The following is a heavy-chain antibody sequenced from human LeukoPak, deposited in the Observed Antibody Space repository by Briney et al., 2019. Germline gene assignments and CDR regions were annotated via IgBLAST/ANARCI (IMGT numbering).Heavy chain of an antibody. CDR1: GFTFSSYS. CDR2: ISSSSSYI. D-gene: IGHD4-17*01. Sequence: KPGGSLRLSCAASGFTFSSYSMNWVRQAPGKGLEWVSSISSSSSYIYYADSVKGRLTISRDNAKNSLYLQMNSLRAEDTAVYYCASVRRDYGDSDYWGQGTLVTVSS. J-gene: IGHJ4*02. CDR3: ASVRRDYGDSDY. V-gene: IGHV3-21*01.